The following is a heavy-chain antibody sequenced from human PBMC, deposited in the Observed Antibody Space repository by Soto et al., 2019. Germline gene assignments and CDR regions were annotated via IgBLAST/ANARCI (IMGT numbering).Heavy chain of an antibody. V-gene: IGHV3-33*01. Sequence: QVQLVESGGGVVQPGRSLRLSCAASGFTFSSYGMHWVRQAPGKGLEWVAGIWYDASNEYYAASVKGRFTISRDNSNNTLYLQMNSLRADDTAVYYCATLAAKSGFDIWGQGTIVTVSS. CDR1: GFTFSSYG. D-gene: IGHD2-15*01. CDR2: IWYDASNE. CDR3: ATLAAKSGFDI. J-gene: IGHJ3*02.